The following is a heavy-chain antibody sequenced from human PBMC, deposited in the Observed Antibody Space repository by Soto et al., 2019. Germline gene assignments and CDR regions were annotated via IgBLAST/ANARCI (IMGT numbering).Heavy chain of an antibody. V-gene: IGHV3-74*03. CDR2: INPDGSAT. CDR1: GFAFSYYW. CDR3: ARVKSGSYDWFDP. Sequence: PGGALRLSCAASGFAFSYYWMHWVRQAPGKGLVWVSRINPDGSATTYTDSVKGRFTISSDNARNTLYLQMNSLSAEDTAVYYCARVKSGSYDWFDPWGQGTLVTVSS. D-gene: IGHD1-26*01. J-gene: IGHJ5*02.